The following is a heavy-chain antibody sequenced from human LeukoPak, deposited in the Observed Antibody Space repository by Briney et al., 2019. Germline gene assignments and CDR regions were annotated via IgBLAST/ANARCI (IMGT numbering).Heavy chain of an antibody. V-gene: IGHV1-8*01. D-gene: IGHD3-10*01. CDR3: ARALTTMVRGVIGY. J-gene: IGHJ4*02. Sequence: ASVKVSCKASGYTFTSYDINWVRQATGQGLEWMGWMNPNSGNTGYAQKFQGRVTMTRNTSISTAYMELSSLRSEDTAVYYCARALTTMVRGVIGYRGQGTLVTVSS. CDR2: MNPNSGNT. CDR1: GYTFTSYD.